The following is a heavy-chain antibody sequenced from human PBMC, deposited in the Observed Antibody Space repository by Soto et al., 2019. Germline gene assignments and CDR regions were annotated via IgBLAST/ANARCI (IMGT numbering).Heavy chain of an antibody. D-gene: IGHD2-2*01. CDR1: GGSFSCYY. J-gene: IGHJ6*02. V-gene: IGHV4-34*01. Sequence: SETLSLTCAVYGGSFSCYYWSWVRQPPGKGLEWIAEINHSGSTNYNPSLKSRVTISVDTSKNYFTLKLSFVTAADTAVYYCARALPXSRYCISIDCPRSGMDVWGQGTTVTVSS. CDR2: INHSGST. CDR3: ARALPXSRYCISIDCPRSGMDV.